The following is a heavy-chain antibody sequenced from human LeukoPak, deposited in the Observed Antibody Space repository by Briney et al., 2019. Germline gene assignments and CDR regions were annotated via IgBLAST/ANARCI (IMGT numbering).Heavy chain of an antibody. Sequence: ASVKVSCKASGYTFTGCYMHWVRQAPGQGLEWMRRINPNSGGTNYAQKFQGRVTMTRDTSISTAYMELSRLRSDDTAVYYCASIGGIAAAGGDYWGQGTLVTVSS. D-gene: IGHD6-13*01. CDR1: GYTFTGCY. J-gene: IGHJ4*02. CDR2: INPNSGGT. CDR3: ASIGGIAAAGGDY. V-gene: IGHV1-2*06.